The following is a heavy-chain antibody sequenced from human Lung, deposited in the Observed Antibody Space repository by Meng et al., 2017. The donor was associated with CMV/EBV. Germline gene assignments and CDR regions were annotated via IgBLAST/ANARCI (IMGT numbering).Heavy chain of an antibody. CDR1: GGSFSGYS. V-gene: IGHV4-34*01. Sequence: SQTLSLTCADHGGSFSGYSWSWIRQPPGKGLEWIGEINHSGSTNYNPSLKSRVTISVDTSKNQSSLKLSSVTAADTAVYYCARRLRFLEWLLYLGWFGPWGQETLVTVSS. J-gene: IGHJ5*02. CDR3: ARRLRFLEWLLYLGWFGP. D-gene: IGHD3-3*01. CDR2: INHSGST.